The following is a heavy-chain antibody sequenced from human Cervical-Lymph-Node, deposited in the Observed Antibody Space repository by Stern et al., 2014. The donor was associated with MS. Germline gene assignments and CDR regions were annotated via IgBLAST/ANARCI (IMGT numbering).Heavy chain of an antibody. J-gene: IGHJ4*02. CDR1: GFTFYTYG. CDR2: INRDGTST. CDR3: SKDTYGPEDF. Sequence: EVQLVESGGGLVQPGGSLRLSCAASGFTFYTYGMTWVRQAPGRGLEWVARINRDGTSTDHAVSVRGRFTISRDNARNTLYLQMHSLRAEDAAVYYCSKDTYGPEDFWGQGTSVTVSS. V-gene: IGHV3-74*02. D-gene: IGHD3-10*01.